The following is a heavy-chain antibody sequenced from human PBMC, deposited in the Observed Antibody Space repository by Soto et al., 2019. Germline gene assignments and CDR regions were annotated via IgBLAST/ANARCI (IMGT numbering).Heavy chain of an antibody. V-gene: IGHV1-2*02. CDR3: ARDPRPPSGWLGFWEYGMDV. CDR1: GYTFTGNY. J-gene: IGHJ6*02. CDR2: VNPDNGGT. D-gene: IGHD3-3*01. Sequence: SVKVSCKASGYTFTGNYIHWVRQAPGQGLEWMGWVNPDNGGTTSAQKFQGRVTMTSDTSVTTAYMELNRLTSDDTAVYYCARDPRPPSGWLGFWEYGMDVWGQGTTVTVSS.